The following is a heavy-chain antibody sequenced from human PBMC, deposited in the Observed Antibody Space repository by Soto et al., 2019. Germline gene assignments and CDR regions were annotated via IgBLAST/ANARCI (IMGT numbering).Heavy chain of an antibody. D-gene: IGHD4-17*01. V-gene: IGHV3-48*01. CDR1: GFTFSNYA. Sequence: EVQLVESGGGLVQPGGSLRLSCAASGFTFSNYAMNWVRQAPGKGLEWVSYISHKSSATYHADSVKGRFTISRDNAKNSLYLQMNSLTAEDTAVYYCARDADSSNTVTKMDHWGQGTLVTVSS. J-gene: IGHJ1*01. CDR3: ARDADSSNTVTKMDH. CDR2: ISHKSSAT.